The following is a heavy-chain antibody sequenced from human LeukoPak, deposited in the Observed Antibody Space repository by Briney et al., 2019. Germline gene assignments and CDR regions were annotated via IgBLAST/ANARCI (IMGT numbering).Heavy chain of an antibody. CDR1: GGSIRSSYYY. Sequence: SETLSLTCTVSGGSIRSSYYYWGWIRQPPGKGLEWIGSIYDSGSTYYNPSLKSRVTISVDTSKDQFSLKLSSVTAADTAVYYCARLWFGEPNDAFDIWGQGTMVTVSS. J-gene: IGHJ3*02. V-gene: IGHV4-39*07. CDR2: IYDSGST. CDR3: ARLWFGEPNDAFDI. D-gene: IGHD3-10*01.